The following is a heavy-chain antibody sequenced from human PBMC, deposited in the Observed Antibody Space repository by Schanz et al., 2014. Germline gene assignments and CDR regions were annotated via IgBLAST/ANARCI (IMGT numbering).Heavy chain of an antibody. CDR2: IIPITGIT. CDR1: GDTFRSYT. D-gene: IGHD3-10*01. V-gene: IGHV1-69*02. Sequence: QVQLVQSGVEVKKPGSSVKVSCKASGDTFRSYTINWVRHAPGQGLEWMGRIIPITGITNYAQKFQGRVTMTRDTSTSTVIMELSRLRSEDTAVYYCTRNRRGVVASDAFDIWGHGTMVTVSS. J-gene: IGHJ3*02. CDR3: TRNRRGVVASDAFDI.